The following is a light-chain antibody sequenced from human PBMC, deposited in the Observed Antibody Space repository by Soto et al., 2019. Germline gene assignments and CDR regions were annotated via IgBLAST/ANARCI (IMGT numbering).Light chain of an antibody. CDR2: DAS. V-gene: IGKV3-20*01. Sequence: EIVLTQSPDTLSLSPGERATLSCRASQSVRNNYLAWYQQKPGQAPRFLIYDASSRATGIPDSFSGSGSGTDFTLTISRLEPEDFAVYYCQQYGSTPLTCGGGTKVDIE. CDR3: QQYGSTPLT. J-gene: IGKJ4*01. CDR1: QSVRNNY.